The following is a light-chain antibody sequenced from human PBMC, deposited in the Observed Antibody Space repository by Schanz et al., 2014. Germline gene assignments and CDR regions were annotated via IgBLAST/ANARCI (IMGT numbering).Light chain of an antibody. CDR3: QQYYSTLMYT. CDR1: QSVLYSSNNKNY. Sequence: DVVMTQSPDSLAVSLGERATIHCKSSQSVLYSSNNKNYLAWYQQKPGQPPKLLIYWASTRESGVPDRFSGSGSGTDFTFTISSLQAEDVAVYYCQQYYSTLMYTFGQGTKLEIK. CDR2: WAS. V-gene: IGKV4-1*01. J-gene: IGKJ2*01.